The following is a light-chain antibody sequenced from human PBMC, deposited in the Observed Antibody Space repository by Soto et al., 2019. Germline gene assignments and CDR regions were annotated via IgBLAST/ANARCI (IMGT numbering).Light chain of an antibody. V-gene: IGKV1-9*01. Sequence: IQLTQSPSSLSASVGDRVTITCRASQAIINYLAWYQQKPGKAPQLLIYGASTLQSGVPSRFSGSGSGTHFTLTVSSLQPEDFATYYCQQLFIYPPTFGPGTTVDI. CDR2: GAS. CDR3: QQLFIYPPT. CDR1: QAIINY. J-gene: IGKJ3*01.